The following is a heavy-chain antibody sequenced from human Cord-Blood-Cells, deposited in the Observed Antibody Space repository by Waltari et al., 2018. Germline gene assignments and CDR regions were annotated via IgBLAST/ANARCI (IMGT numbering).Heavy chain of an antibody. CDR3: ARSHPPLYSSSSAEYFQH. CDR2: INHSGST. CDR1: GGSFSGYY. V-gene: IGHV4-34*01. D-gene: IGHD6-6*01. J-gene: IGHJ1*01. Sequence: QVQLQQWGAGLLKPSETLSLTCAVYGGSFSGYYWSWIRQPPGKGLEWIGEINHSGSTNYNPSLKSRVTISVDTSKNQFSLKLSSVTAADTAVYYCARSHPPLYSSSSAEYFQHWGQGTLVTVSS.